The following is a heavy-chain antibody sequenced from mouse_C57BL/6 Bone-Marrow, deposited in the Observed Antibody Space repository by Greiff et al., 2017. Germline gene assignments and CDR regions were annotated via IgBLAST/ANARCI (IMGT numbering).Heavy chain of an antibody. CDR1: GFTFSSYT. CDR3: GRSYYFDY. V-gene: IGHV5-9*01. Sequence: EVMLVESGGGLVKPGGSLKLSCAASGFTFSSYTMSWVRQTPEKRLEWVATISGGGGNTYYPDSVKGRFTISRDNAKNTLYLQMISLRSEDTALYYCGRSYYFDYWGQGTTLTVSS. CDR2: ISGGGGNT. J-gene: IGHJ2*01.